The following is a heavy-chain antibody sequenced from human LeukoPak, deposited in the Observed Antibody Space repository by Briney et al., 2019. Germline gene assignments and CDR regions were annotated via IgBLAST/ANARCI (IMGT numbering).Heavy chain of an antibody. Sequence: SQTLSLTCAISGDSVSSLTAAWNWIRQSPSRGLEWLGRTYYRSKWYNDYAVSVKSRITIDPDTSKNQFSLQLNSVTPEDTAVYYCARDRHYFDSIGGYYFDYWGQGTLVTVSS. CDR2: TYYRSKWYN. D-gene: IGHD3-22*01. CDR3: ARDRHYFDSIGGYYFDY. V-gene: IGHV6-1*01. J-gene: IGHJ4*02. CDR1: GDSVSSLTAA.